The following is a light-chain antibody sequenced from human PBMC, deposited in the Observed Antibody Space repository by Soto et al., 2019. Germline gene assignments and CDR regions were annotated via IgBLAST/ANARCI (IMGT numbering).Light chain of an antibody. V-gene: IGKV3-11*01. CDR1: QSVSSY. CDR2: DAS. CDR3: QQRSNWPPSLT. Sequence: EIVLTQSPATLSLSPGERANLSCRASQSVSSYLAWYQQKPVQAPRLLIYDASNRATGIPARFSGSGSGTDFTLTISSLEPEDFAVYYCQQRSNWPPSLTFGGGTKVEIK. J-gene: IGKJ4*01.